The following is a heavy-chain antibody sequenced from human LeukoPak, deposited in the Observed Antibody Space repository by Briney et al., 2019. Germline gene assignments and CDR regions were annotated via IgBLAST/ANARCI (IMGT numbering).Heavy chain of an antibody. CDR2: ITTSSSTI. D-gene: IGHD3/OR15-3a*01. CDR3: ARDQDLFDY. V-gene: IGHV3-48*01. CDR1: GFTFTSYS. Sequence: GGSLRLSCAASGFTFTSYSMNWVRQAPGKGLEWVSYITTSSSTINYADSVKGRFTISRDNAKNSLYLQMNSLRAEDTAVYYCARDQDLFDYWGQGTLVTVSS. J-gene: IGHJ4*02.